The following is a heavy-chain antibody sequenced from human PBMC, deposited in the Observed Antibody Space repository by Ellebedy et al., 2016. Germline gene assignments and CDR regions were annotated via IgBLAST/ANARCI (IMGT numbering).Heavy chain of an antibody. V-gene: IGHV3-48*04. CDR1: GFTFSSYS. J-gene: IGHJ5*02. Sequence: GESLKISCVAPGFTFSSYSMNWVRQAPGKGLECVSFIDADSSAIHYTDSVKGRFTISRDNAKKSLYLQMSSLRAEDTAIYYCTRAGWNYDWFNPWGQGTLVTVSS. CDR2: IDADSSAI. CDR3: TRAGWNYDWFNP. D-gene: IGHD1-7*01.